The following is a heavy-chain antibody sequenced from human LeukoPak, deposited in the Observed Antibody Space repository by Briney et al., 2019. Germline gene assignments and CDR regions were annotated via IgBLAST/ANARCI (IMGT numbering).Heavy chain of an antibody. V-gene: IGHV3-15*01. CDR3: TSSSSD. CDR2: IKSKTDGGTT. CDR1: GLIFTNAW. D-gene: IGHD6-19*01. Sequence: PGGSLRLSCAASGLIFTNAWMNWVRQAPGKGLEWVGRIKSKTDGGTTDYAAPVKGRFTVSRDDSKKMLYLQMNSLKTEDTGVYYCTSSSSDWGQGTLVTVSS. J-gene: IGHJ4*02.